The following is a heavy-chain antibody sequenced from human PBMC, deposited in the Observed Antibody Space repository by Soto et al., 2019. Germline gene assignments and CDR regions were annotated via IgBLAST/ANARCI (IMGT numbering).Heavy chain of an antibody. J-gene: IGHJ4*02. V-gene: IGHV4-4*02. D-gene: IGHD4-17*01. CDR2: VHHSGST. Sequence: QVQVQESGPGLVKPSGTLSLTCVVSGGSISTNNWWSWVRQPPGKGLEWIGEVHHSGSTNYNAALKSRVTVSLDTSKNQFSLNLNAVTAADTAVYYCARLYGDDEDYWGQGTLVTVSS. CDR1: GGSISTNNW. CDR3: ARLYGDDEDY.